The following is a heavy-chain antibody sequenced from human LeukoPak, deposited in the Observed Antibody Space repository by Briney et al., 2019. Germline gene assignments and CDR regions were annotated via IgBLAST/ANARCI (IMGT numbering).Heavy chain of an antibody. CDR1: GGSISSGGYY. CDR3: ARGRASGWSDAFDI. Sequence: SQTLSLTCTVSGGSISSGGYYWSWIRQHPGKGLEWIGYIYYSGSTYYNPSLKSRVTISVDTSKNQFSLKLSSVTAADTAVYYCARGRASGWSDAFDIWGQGTMVTVSS. D-gene: IGHD6-19*01. J-gene: IGHJ3*02. V-gene: IGHV4-31*03. CDR2: IYYSGST.